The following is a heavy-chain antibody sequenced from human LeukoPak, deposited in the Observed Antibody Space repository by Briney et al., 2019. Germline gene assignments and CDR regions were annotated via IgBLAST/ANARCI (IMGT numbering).Heavy chain of an antibody. J-gene: IGHJ4*02. CDR3: VRGPVYSGSYSGYFDH. Sequence: GGSLRLSCAASGFTFSSYWIHWVRQAPGKGLVWVSRIYSDGSGTRYADSVKGRFTISRDNAKNTLYLQMNSLRAEDTAVYYCVRGPVYSGSYSGYFDHWGQGTLVTVSS. CDR2: IYSDGSGT. V-gene: IGHV3-74*01. CDR1: GFTFSSYW. D-gene: IGHD1-26*01.